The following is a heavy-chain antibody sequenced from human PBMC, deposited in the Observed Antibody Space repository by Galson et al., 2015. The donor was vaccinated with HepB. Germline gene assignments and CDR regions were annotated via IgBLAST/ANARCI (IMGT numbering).Heavy chain of an antibody. CDR3: ARGMTTVTRDH. J-gene: IGHJ4*02. CDR1: GFTFSDFG. D-gene: IGHD4-11*01. CDR2: IFYDGSNK. Sequence: SLRLSCAASGFTFSDFGMHWVRQAPGKGLEWVAVIFYDGSNKFYADSVRGRFTISRVSSTNTLYLQMNTLRAEDTAVYYCARGMTTVTRDHWGQGTLVTVSS. V-gene: IGHV3-33*01.